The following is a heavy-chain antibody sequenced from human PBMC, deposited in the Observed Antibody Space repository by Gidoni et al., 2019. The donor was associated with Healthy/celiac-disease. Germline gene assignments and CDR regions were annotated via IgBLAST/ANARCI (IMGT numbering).Heavy chain of an antibody. CDR3: ARETYDFWSGIGYGMDV. CDR2: IRSSSSTI. V-gene: IGHV3-48*01. J-gene: IGHJ6*02. CDR1: GFTFSSYS. D-gene: IGHD3-3*01. Sequence: EVQLVESGGGLVQPGGSLRLSCAASGFTFSSYSMNWVRQAQGKGLDWVSYIRSSSSTIYYADSVKGRFTISRDNAQNSLYLQMNSLRAEDTAVYYCARETYDFWSGIGYGMDVWGQGTTVTVSS.